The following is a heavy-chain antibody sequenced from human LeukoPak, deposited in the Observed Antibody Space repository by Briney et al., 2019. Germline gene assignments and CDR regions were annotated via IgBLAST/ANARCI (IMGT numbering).Heavy chain of an antibody. CDR1: GYTFTSYY. J-gene: IGHJ3*02. D-gene: IGHD2-2*02. V-gene: IGHV1-46*01. CDR3: ARGGLGYCSSTSCYNGDAFDI. Sequence: ASVKVSCKASGYTFTSYYMHWVRQAPGQGLEWMGIINPSGGSTSYAQKFQGRVTMTRDTSTSTVYMELSSLRSEDTAVYYCARGGLGYCSSTSCYNGDAFDIWGQGTMVTVSS. CDR2: INPSGGST.